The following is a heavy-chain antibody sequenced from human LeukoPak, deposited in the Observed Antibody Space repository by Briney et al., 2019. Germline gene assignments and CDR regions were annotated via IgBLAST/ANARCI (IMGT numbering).Heavy chain of an antibody. D-gene: IGHD3-10*01. V-gene: IGHV4-4*08. Sequence: SETLSLTCTVSGGSISTYYWSWIRQPPGKGLEYIGYIYDTGSTYYNPSLKSRVTISVDTSKNQFSLKLSAVTAADTAVYYCSSVRRGFGESSKYYSYYYMDVWGNGTTVTISS. CDR2: IYDTGST. CDR3: SSVRRGFGESSKYYSYYYMDV. J-gene: IGHJ6*03. CDR1: GGSISTYY.